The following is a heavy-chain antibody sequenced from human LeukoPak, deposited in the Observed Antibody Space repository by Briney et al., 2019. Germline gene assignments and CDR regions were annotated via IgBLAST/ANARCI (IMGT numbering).Heavy chain of an antibody. Sequence: ASVKVSCKASGYTFTSYDINWVRQATGQGLEWMGWMNPNSGNTGYAQKFQGRVTMTRNTSISTAYMELSSLRSEDTAVYYCAREGGSGSYYNAREIDYWGQGTPVTVSS. CDR1: GYTFTSYD. CDR2: MNPNSGNT. D-gene: IGHD3-10*01. V-gene: IGHV1-8*02. J-gene: IGHJ4*02. CDR3: AREGGSGSYYNAREIDY.